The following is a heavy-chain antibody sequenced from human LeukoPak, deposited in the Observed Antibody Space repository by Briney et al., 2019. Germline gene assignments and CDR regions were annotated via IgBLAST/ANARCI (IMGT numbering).Heavy chain of an antibody. D-gene: IGHD3-22*01. Sequence: PGGSLRLSCAASGFTFSSYGMHWVRRAPGKGLEWVAVISYDGSNKYYADSVKGRFTISRDNSKNTLYLQMNSLRAEDTAVYYCAKDRGGVARITMIVVVIAPDYWGQGTLVTVSS. J-gene: IGHJ4*02. CDR2: ISYDGSNK. CDR3: AKDRGGVARITMIVVVIAPDY. V-gene: IGHV3-30*18. CDR1: GFTFSSYG.